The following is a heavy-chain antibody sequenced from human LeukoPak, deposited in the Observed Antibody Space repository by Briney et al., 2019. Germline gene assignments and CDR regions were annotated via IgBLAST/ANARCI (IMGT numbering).Heavy chain of an antibody. V-gene: IGHV3-23*01. CDR3: AKDAAGPEY. CDR1: GFTFSSYA. Sequence: PGGSLRLSCAASGFTFSSYAMGWVRQAPGKGLFWVSGISASGSGTYYADSVKGRFTISRDNSKNTLYLQMNSLRAEDTAVYYCAKDAAGPEYWGQGTLVTVSS. D-gene: IGHD6-13*01. J-gene: IGHJ4*02. CDR2: ISASGSGT.